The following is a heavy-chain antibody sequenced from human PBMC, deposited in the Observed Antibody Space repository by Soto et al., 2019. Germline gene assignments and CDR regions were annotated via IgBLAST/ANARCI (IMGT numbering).Heavy chain of an antibody. CDR3: AKDEHRIAEPELRYFDWLLWGRVSDY. CDR1: GVTFSSYA. Sequence: GGSLRLSCASSGVTFSSYAMSWVRQAPGKGLEWVSAISGSGGSTYYADSVKGRFTISRDNSKNTLYLQMNSLRAEDTAVYYCAKDEHRIAEPELRYFDWLLWGRVSDYWGQGTLVTVSS. CDR2: ISGSGGST. J-gene: IGHJ4*02. V-gene: IGHV3-23*01. D-gene: IGHD3-9*01.